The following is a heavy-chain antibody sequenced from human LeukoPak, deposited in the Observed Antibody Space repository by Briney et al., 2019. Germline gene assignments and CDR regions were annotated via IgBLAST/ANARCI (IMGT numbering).Heavy chain of an antibody. J-gene: IGHJ4*02. Sequence: PGGSLRLSCAASGFTFSSYVMHWARQAPGKGLEWVAIISYDGSNEYYADSVKGRFTISRDNSKNTLYLQMNSLRAADTAVYYCARAKYSSGWNDYWGQGTLVTVSS. CDR3: ARAKYSSGWNDY. CDR2: ISYDGSNE. D-gene: IGHD6-19*01. V-gene: IGHV3-30*04. CDR1: GFTFSSYV.